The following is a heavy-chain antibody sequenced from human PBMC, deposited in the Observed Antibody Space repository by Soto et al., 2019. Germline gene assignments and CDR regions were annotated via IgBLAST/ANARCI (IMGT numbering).Heavy chain of an antibody. CDR2: FDPEDGET. D-gene: IGHD3-10*01. J-gene: IGHJ4*02. Sequence: ASVKVSCKVSGYTLTELSMHWVRQAPGKGLEWMGGFDPEDGETIYAQKFQGRVTMTEDTSTDTAYMELSSLRSEDTAVYYCATSAMVRGVITPVPVGWLVYWGQGTLVTVSS. V-gene: IGHV1-24*01. CDR3: ATSAMVRGVITPVPVGWLVY. CDR1: GYTLTELS.